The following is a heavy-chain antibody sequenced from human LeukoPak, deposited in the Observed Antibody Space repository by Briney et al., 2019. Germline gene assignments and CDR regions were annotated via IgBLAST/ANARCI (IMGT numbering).Heavy chain of an antibody. CDR3: ARHKGSYGNTYDY. Sequence: SETLSLTCSVSGASISSYYWSWIRQPPGKGLEWIGHIYYSGSTKYNPSLKSRVTMSLDTSKSQFLLKLTSVTAADTAVYYCARHKGSYGNTYDYRGQGTLVTVSS. D-gene: IGHD1-26*01. CDR2: IYYSGST. V-gene: IGHV4-59*01. CDR1: GASISSYY. J-gene: IGHJ4*02.